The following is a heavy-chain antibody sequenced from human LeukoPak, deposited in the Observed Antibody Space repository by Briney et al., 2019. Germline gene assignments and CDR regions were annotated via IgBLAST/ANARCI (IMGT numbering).Heavy chain of an antibody. Sequence: QAGGSLRLSCEAFGFTFSTYTMHWVRQAPGKGLEWVSYISSSGSTIYYADSVKGRFTISRDNAKNSLYLQMNSLRAEDTAVYYCARGQKLDILTGYINYWGQGTLVTVSS. CDR2: ISSSGSTI. CDR3: ARGQKLDILTGYINY. V-gene: IGHV3-48*04. CDR1: GFTFSTYT. D-gene: IGHD3-9*01. J-gene: IGHJ4*02.